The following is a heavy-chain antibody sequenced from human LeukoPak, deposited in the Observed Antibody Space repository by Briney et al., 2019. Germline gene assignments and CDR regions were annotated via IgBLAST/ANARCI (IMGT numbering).Heavy chain of an antibody. CDR3: ARDLRDYVWGSYRYRYYYGMDV. V-gene: IGHV4-30-2*01. J-gene: IGHJ6*02. CDR2: IYHSGST. CDR1: GGSVSSADYS. D-gene: IGHD3-16*02. Sequence: SETLSLTCTVSGGSVSSADYSWSWIRQPPGKGLEWIGYIYHSGSTFYNPSLKSRVTISVDRSKNQFSLKLSSVTAADTAVYYCARDLRDYVWGSYRYRYYYGMDVWGQGTTVTVSS.